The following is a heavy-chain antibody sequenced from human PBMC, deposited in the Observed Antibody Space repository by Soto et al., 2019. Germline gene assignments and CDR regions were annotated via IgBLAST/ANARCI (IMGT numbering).Heavy chain of an antibody. CDR1: GGSVSSDYYS. V-gene: IGHV4-30-2*01. CDR2: IYHSGTT. D-gene: IGHD6-25*01. Sequence: QLQLQESGSGLVKPSQTLSLTCAVSGGSVSSDYYSWSWIRQPPGKGLEWIGYIYHSGTTYYNPSLKSRVTISRERSKIRLSLELSSVTGADTDVFLCAGGAAACDFVYWGQGTLVTVSS. CDR3: AGGAAACDFVY. J-gene: IGHJ4*02.